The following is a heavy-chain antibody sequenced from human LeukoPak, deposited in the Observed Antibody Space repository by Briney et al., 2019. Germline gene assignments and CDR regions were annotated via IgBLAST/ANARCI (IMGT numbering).Heavy chain of an antibody. CDR2: IYTSGTT. J-gene: IGHJ5*02. CDR3: ARGYNFNP. Sequence: KPSETLSLTCTVSGGSISNYYWIWIRQPAGKGLEWIGRIYTSGTTNYNPSLKSRVTMSIDTSKNQFSLKLSSVTAADTAVYYCARGYNFNPWGQGTLVTVSS. V-gene: IGHV4-4*07. CDR1: GGSISNYY. D-gene: IGHD5-24*01.